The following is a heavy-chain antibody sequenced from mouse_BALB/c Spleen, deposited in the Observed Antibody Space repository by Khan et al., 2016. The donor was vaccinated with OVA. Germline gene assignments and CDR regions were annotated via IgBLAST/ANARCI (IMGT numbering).Heavy chain of an antibody. Sequence: QIQLVQSGPELKKPGETVKISCKASGYTFTNYGMNWVKQAPGKGLKWMGWINTYTGEPTYADDFKGRFAFSLETSASTAYLQINNLKNEDTAIYVCASGGYWYFDVWGEGTTVTVSS. CDR1: GYTFTNYG. CDR3: ASGGYWYFDV. V-gene: IGHV9-3-1*01. J-gene: IGHJ1*01. CDR2: INTYTGEP. D-gene: IGHD1-1*02.